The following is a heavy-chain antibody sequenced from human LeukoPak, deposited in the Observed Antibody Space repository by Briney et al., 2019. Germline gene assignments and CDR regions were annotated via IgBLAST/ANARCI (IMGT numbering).Heavy chain of an antibody. CDR1: GYTFTSYD. Sequence: ASVKVSCKASGYTFTSYDINWVRQAPGQGLEWMGWMNPNSGNTGYAQKFQGRVTMTRNTSISTAYMELSSLRSEDTAVYYCARGLRFLEWLLLDYYYYMDVWGKGTTVTVSS. CDR2: MNPNSGNT. J-gene: IGHJ6*03. D-gene: IGHD3-3*01. V-gene: IGHV1-8*01. CDR3: ARGLRFLEWLLLDYYYYMDV.